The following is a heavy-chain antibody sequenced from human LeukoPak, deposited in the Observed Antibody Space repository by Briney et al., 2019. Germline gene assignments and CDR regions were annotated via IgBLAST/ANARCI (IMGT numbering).Heavy chain of an antibody. CDR1: GGSISSYY. Sequence: SETLSLTCTVSGGSISSYYWSWIRQPAGKGLEWIGRIYTTGTTNYNPLFESRATISVDTSKNQFSLKLTSVTAADTAVYYCAREEGLLSGIHYMDVWGKGTTVTVSS. CDR2: IYTTGTT. J-gene: IGHJ6*03. V-gene: IGHV4-4*07. CDR3: AREEGLLSGIHYMDV. D-gene: IGHD2-2*01.